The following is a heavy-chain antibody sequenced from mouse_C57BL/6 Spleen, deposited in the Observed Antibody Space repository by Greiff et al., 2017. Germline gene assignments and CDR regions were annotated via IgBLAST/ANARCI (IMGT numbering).Heavy chain of an antibody. Sequence: QVQLQQPGAELVKPGASVKLSCKASGYTFTSYWMHWVKQRPGQGLEWIGMIHPNSGSTNYNEKFKSKATLTVDKSSSTAYMQLSSLTSEDSAVYYCAGGLGAFYAMDYWGQGTSVTVSS. J-gene: IGHJ4*01. V-gene: IGHV1-64*01. CDR3: AGGLGAFYAMDY. CDR1: GYTFTSYW. CDR2: IHPNSGST. D-gene: IGHD4-1*01.